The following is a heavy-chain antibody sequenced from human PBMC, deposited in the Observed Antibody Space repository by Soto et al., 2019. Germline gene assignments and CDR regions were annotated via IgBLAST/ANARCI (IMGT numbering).Heavy chain of an antibody. CDR1: GDSISNVYAC. D-gene: IGHD7-27*01. J-gene: IGHJ4*02. Sequence: QVQLQESGPGLVKPSQTLSLTCTVSGDSISNVYACWSWIRQSPDKGLEWIGHIYNGGSTYNSPSLTSRVTISVDTSKNQFYLQLNSVSAADTAVYYCARGPSGDKGDYWGQGILVTVSS. V-gene: IGHV4-30-4*01. CDR2: IYNGGST. CDR3: ARGPSGDKGDY.